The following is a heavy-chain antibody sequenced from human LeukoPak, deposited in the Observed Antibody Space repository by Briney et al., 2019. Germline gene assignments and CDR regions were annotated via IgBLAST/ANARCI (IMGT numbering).Heavy chain of an antibody. CDR2: INHSGST. CDR1: GGSFSGYY. J-gene: IGHJ2*01. V-gene: IGHV4-34*01. D-gene: IGHD3-22*01. Sequence: PSETLSLTCAVYGGSFSGYYWSWIRQPPGKGLEWIGEINHSGSTNYNPSLKSRVTISVDTSKNQFSLKLSSVTAADTAVYYCARDSSGSYFDLWGRGTLVTVSS. CDR3: ARDSSGSYFDL.